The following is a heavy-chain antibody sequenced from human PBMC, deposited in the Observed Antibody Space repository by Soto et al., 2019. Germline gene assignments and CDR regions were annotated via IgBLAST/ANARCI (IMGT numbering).Heavy chain of an antibody. D-gene: IGHD5-12*01. CDR3: ARLIVATTRSYYYYGMDF. J-gene: IGHJ6*02. V-gene: IGHV5-10-1*01. CDR1: GYSFTSYW. Sequence: GESLKISCNGSGYSFTSYWISWVRQMPGKGLEWMGRIDPSDSYTNYSPSFQGHVTISADKSISTAYLQWSSLKASDTAMYYCARLIVATTRSYYYYGMDFWGQGTPVTVSS. CDR2: IDPSDSYT.